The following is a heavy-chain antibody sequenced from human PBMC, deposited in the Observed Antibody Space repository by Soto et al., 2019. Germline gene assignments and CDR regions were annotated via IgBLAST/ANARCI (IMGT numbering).Heavy chain of an antibody. CDR2: IDYSGST. V-gene: IGHV4-59*01. D-gene: IGHD1-26*01. CDR3: ARAMTGIVGATDAFDI. J-gene: IGHJ3*02. Sequence: SETLSLTCTVSGGSISSYYWSWIRQPPGKGLEWIGYIDYSGSTNYNPSLKSQVTISVDTSKNQFSLKLSSVTAADTAVYYCARAMTGIVGATDAFDIWGQGTMVTVSS. CDR1: GGSISSYY.